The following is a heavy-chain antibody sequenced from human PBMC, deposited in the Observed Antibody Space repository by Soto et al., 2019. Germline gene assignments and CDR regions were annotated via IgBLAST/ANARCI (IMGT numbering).Heavy chain of an antibody. CDR2: MNPNSGNT. CDR3: ARRGYSSSWYYYYYYGMDV. Sequence: QVQLVQSGAEVKKPGASVKVSCKASGYTFTSYDINWVRQATGQGLEWMGWMNPNSGNTGYAQKFQGRVTTTRNTSISTAYMELSSLRSEDTAVYYCARRGYSSSWYYYYYYGMDVWGQGTTVTVSS. D-gene: IGHD6-13*01. CDR1: GYTFTSYD. J-gene: IGHJ6*02. V-gene: IGHV1-8*01.